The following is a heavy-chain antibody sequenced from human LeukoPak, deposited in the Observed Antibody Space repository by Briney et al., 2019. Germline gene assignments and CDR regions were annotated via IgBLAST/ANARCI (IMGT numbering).Heavy chain of an antibody. CDR2: INHSGST. CDR1: GGSFSGYY. CDR3: ARRKSRNCSSTSCTSPYYFDY. V-gene: IGHV4-34*01. J-gene: IGHJ4*02. Sequence: SETPSLTCAVYGGSFSGYYWSWIRQPPGKGLEWIGEINHSGSTNYNPSLKSRVTISVDTSKNQFSLKLSSVTAADTAVYYCARRKSRNCSSTSCTSPYYFDYWGQGTLVTVSS. D-gene: IGHD2-2*01.